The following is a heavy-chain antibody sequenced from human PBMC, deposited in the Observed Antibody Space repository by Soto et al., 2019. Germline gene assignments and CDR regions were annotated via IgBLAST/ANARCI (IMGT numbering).Heavy chain of an antibody. J-gene: IGHJ5*02. CDR2: IYWNDDK. Sequence: QITLKESGPTLVKPTQTLTLTCTFSGFSLSTSGVGVGWIRQPPGKALEWLALIYWNDDKRYSPSLKSRLTITKDTSENQVVLTMTNMDPVDTATYYCAHSGPSEGPGENWFDPWGQGTLVTVSS. CDR3: AHSGPSEGPGENWFDP. V-gene: IGHV2-5*01. CDR1: GFSLSTSGVG.